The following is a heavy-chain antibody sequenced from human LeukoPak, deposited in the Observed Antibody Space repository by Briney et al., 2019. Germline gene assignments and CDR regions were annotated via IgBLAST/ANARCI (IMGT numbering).Heavy chain of an antibody. V-gene: IGHV4-34*01. CDR3: ARGTKIQLWLNFDY. Sequence: SETLSLTRAVYGGSFSGYYWSWIRQPPGKGLEWIGEINHSGSTNYNPSLKSRVTISVDTSKNQFSPKLSSVTAADTAVYYCARGTKIQLWLNFDYWGQGTLVTVSS. D-gene: IGHD5-18*01. J-gene: IGHJ4*02. CDR2: INHSGST. CDR1: GGSFSGYY.